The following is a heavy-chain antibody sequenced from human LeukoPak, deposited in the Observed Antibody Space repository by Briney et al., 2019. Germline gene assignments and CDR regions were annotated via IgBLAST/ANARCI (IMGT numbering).Heavy chain of an antibody. D-gene: IGHD3-16*01. CDR3: ASRNRLLGEQGYFDY. Sequence: PSQTLSLTCTVSGGSISSGGYYWSWIRQPPGKGLEWIGYIYHSGSTYYNPSLKSRVTISIDSSKNQFSLQLSSVTAADTAIYYCASRNRLLGEQGYFDYWGQGTLVTVSS. V-gene: IGHV4-30-2*01. CDR1: GGSISSGGYY. J-gene: IGHJ4*02. CDR2: IYHSGST.